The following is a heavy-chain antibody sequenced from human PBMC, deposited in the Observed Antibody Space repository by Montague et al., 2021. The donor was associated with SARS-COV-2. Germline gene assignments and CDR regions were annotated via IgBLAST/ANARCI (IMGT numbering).Heavy chain of an antibody. Sequence: SETLSLTCAVYGGSISGYDWTWIRQSPGEGLGWMGEINQSGNTTYTPPLKSRVTISVDTSKNQFSLKLSSLTAADTAVYYCARGLMNTNMMVVSMAGGSNWLDSWGRGTLVTVSP. V-gene: IGHV4-34*01. J-gene: IGHJ5*01. CDR1: GGSISGYD. CDR3: ARGLMNTNMMVVSMAGGSNWLDS. D-gene: IGHD2-21*01. CDR2: INQSGNT.